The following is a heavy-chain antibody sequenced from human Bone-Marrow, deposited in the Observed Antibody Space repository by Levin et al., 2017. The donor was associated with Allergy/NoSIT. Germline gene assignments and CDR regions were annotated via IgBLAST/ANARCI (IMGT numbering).Heavy chain of an antibody. V-gene: IGHV1-8*01. CDR3: ARGELGSGYLFDY. D-gene: IGHD5-12*01. J-gene: IGHJ4*02. Sequence: ASVKVSCKTSGYTFTSFDINWVRQATGQGLEWMGWMYPNSDNAGYAQKFQGRVTMTRNTSISTAYMELSSLRSEDTARYYCARGELGSGYLFDYWGQGPLVTVSS. CDR1: GYTFTSFD. CDR2: MYPNSDNA.